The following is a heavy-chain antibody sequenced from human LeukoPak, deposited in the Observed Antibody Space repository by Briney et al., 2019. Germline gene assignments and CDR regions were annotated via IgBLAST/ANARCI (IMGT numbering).Heavy chain of an antibody. D-gene: IGHD2-15*01. CDR3: AKDGGYCSGGSCYSALDY. CDR2: ISYDGSNK. V-gene: IGHV3-30*18. Sequence: QPGRSLRLSCAASGFTFSSYGMHWVRQAPGKGLEWVAVISYDGSNKYYADSVKGRFTISRDNSKNTLYLQMNSLRAEDTAVYYCAKDGGYCSGGSCYSALDYWGQGTLVTVSS. J-gene: IGHJ4*02. CDR1: GFTFSSYG.